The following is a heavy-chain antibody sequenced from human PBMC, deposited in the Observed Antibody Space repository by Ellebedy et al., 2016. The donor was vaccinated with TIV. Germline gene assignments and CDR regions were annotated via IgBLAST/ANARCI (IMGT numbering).Heavy chain of an antibody. CDR1: GGTFSSYA. V-gene: IGHV1-69*13. D-gene: IGHD2-2*01. J-gene: IGHJ6*02. CDR2: IIPIFGTA. Sequence: AASVKVSCKASGGTFSSYAISWVRQAPGQGLEWMGGIIPIFGTANYAQKFQGRVTITADESTSTAYMELSSLRSEDTAVYYCATPTNIVVVPALGYYYYGMDVWGQGTTVTVSS. CDR3: ATPTNIVVVPALGYYYYGMDV.